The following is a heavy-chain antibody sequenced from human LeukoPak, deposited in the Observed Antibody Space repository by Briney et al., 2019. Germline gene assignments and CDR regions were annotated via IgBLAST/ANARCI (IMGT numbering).Heavy chain of an antibody. CDR3: AMIAYASGSPTYYFDY. D-gene: IGHD3-10*01. CDR1: GYSFTDHH. CDR2: IDPDNGGT. J-gene: IGHJ4*02. Sequence: ASVKVSCKASGYSFTDHHMHWVRQAPGQGLEWMGWIDPDNGGTSYAQNFQGRVTMTRDTSISTAYMEVSWLRSDDTAVYFCAMIAYASGSPTYYFDYWGQGTLVTVSP. V-gene: IGHV1-2*02.